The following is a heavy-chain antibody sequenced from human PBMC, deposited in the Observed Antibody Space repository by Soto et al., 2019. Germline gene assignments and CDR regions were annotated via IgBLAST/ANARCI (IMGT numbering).Heavy chain of an antibody. J-gene: IGHJ6*02. Sequence: QVQLVQSGAEVKKPGASVKVSCKASGYTCTSYGISWVRQAPGQGLEWMGWISAYNGNTNYAQKLQGRVTMTTDTSTSTAYMELRSLRSDDTAVYYCASFSIAATDPYGMDVWGQGTTVTVSS. V-gene: IGHV1-18*01. CDR3: ASFSIAATDPYGMDV. CDR1: GYTCTSYG. D-gene: IGHD6-13*01. CDR2: ISAYNGNT.